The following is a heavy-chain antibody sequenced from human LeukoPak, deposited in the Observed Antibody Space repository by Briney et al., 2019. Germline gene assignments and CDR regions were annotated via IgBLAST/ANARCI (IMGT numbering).Heavy chain of an antibody. CDR1: GGSISSYY. J-gene: IGHJ5*02. Sequence: SETLSLTCTVSGGSISSYYWGWIRQPPGKGLEWIGSIYYSGSTYYNPSLKSRVTISVDTSKNQFSLKLSSVTAADTAVYYCARHHSSGWYKSYWFDPWGQGTLVTVSS. D-gene: IGHD6-19*01. CDR3: ARHHSSGWYKSYWFDP. V-gene: IGHV4-39*01. CDR2: IYYSGST.